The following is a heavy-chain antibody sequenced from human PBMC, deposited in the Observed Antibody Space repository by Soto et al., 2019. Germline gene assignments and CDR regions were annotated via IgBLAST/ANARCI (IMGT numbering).Heavy chain of an antibody. V-gene: IGHV3-23*01. J-gene: IGHJ6*02. CDR2: ISGSGGST. Sequence: GGSLRLSCAASGFTFSSYAMSWVRQAPGKGLEWVSAISGSGGSTYYADSVKGRFTISRDNSKNTLYLQMNSLRAEDTTVYYCAKGSRSGANYPPYYYYGMDVWGQGTTVTVSS. D-gene: IGHD3-3*01. CDR3: AKGSRSGANYPPYYYYGMDV. CDR1: GFTFSSYA.